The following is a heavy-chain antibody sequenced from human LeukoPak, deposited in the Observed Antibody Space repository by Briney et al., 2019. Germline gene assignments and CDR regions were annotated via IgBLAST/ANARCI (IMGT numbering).Heavy chain of an antibody. Sequence: GGSLRLSCAASGFTFSSYWMSWVRQAPGKGLERVANIKQDGSEKYYVDSVKGRFTISRDNAKNSLYLQMNSLRAEDTAVYYCARSSLYDYVWGSYRHATYFDYWGQGTLVTVSS. J-gene: IGHJ4*02. CDR2: IKQDGSEK. V-gene: IGHV3-7*01. CDR3: ARSSLYDYVWGSYRHATYFDY. D-gene: IGHD3-16*02. CDR1: GFTFSSYW.